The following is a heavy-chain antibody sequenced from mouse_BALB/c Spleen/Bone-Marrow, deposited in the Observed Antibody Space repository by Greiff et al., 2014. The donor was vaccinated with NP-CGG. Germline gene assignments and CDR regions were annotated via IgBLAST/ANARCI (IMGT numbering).Heavy chain of an antibody. Sequence: QVQLQQSGPDLVAPSQSLSITCTVSGFSLTLYGVHWVRQSPGKGLEWLVVIWSDGTTTNNSALKSRLSISKDNSKSQVFLKLNSLQTDDTAIYYCARHERGYPYAMDYWGQGTSVTVSS. D-gene: IGHD2-2*01. J-gene: IGHJ4*01. CDR2: IWSDGTT. V-gene: IGHV2-6-2*01. CDR3: ARHERGYPYAMDY. CDR1: GFSLTLYG.